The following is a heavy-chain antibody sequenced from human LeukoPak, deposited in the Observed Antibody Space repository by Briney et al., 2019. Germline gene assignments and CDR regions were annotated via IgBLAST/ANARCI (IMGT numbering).Heavy chain of an antibody. Sequence: ASVKASCKASGYTFTSYGISWVRQAPGQGLEWMGWISAYNGNTNYAQKLQGRVTMTEGTSTDTACMELSSLRSEDTAVYYCATYGDSSGWYNWFDPWGQGTLVTVSS. J-gene: IGHJ5*02. CDR2: ISAYNGNT. CDR1: GYTFTSYG. D-gene: IGHD6-19*01. CDR3: ATYGDSSGWYNWFDP. V-gene: IGHV1-18*04.